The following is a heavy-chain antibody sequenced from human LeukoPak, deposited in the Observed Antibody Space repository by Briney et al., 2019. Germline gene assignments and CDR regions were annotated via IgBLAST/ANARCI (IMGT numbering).Heavy chain of an antibody. J-gene: IGHJ5*02. CDR1: GFTFSSYA. V-gene: IGHV3-23*01. CDR2: ISGSGGST. Sequence: QPGGSLRLSCAASGFTFSSYAMSWVRQAPGKGLEWVSAISGSGGSTYYADSVKGRFTISRENSKNTLYLQMNSLRAEDTAVYYCAKDARDYDFWSGYLHGDWFDPWGQGTLVTVSS. D-gene: IGHD3-3*01. CDR3: AKDARDYDFWSGYLHGDWFDP.